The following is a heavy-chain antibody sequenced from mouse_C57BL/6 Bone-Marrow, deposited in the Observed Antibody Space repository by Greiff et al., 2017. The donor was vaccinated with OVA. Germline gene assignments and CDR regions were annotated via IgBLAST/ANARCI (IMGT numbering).Heavy chain of an antibody. V-gene: IGHV3-8*01. J-gene: IGHJ3*01. CDR3: ARSPNWDGTWFAY. Sequence: EVKLMESGPGLAKPSQTLSLTCSVTGYSITSDYWNWIRKFPGNKLEYMGYISYSGSTYYNPSLKSRISITRDTSKNQYYLQLNSVTTEDTATYYCARSPNWDGTWFAYWGQGTLVTVSA. D-gene: IGHD4-1*01. CDR1: GYSITSDY. CDR2: ISYSGST.